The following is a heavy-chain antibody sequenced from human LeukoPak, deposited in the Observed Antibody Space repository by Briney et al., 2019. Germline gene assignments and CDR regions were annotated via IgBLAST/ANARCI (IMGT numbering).Heavy chain of an antibody. CDR2: IYYSGST. CDR3: ASYYDSSGVDAFDI. J-gene: IGHJ3*02. Sequence: SETLSLTCTVSGGSISSGGYYRSWIRQHPGKGLEWIGYIYYSGSTYYNPSLKSRVTISVDTSKNQFSLKLSSVTAADTAVYYCASYYDSSGVDAFDIWGQGTMVTVSS. CDR1: GGSISSGGYY. D-gene: IGHD3-22*01. V-gene: IGHV4-31*03.